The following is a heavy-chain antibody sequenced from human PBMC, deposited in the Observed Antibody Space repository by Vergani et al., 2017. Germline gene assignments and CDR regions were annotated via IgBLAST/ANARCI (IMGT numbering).Heavy chain of an antibody. J-gene: IGHJ4*02. CDR2: VYPADSDT. CDR3: ARLSGSYADY. Sequence: EMQLVQSGAEVRKPGESVKISCRTSGYNFDIYWIGWVRQMPGKGLEWMGIVYPADSDTRYSPSFQGQVTISADKSISTAYLQWSSLKASDTAMYYCARLSGSYADYWGQGTLVTVSS. D-gene: IGHD1-26*01. V-gene: IGHV5-51*01. CDR1: GYNFDIYW.